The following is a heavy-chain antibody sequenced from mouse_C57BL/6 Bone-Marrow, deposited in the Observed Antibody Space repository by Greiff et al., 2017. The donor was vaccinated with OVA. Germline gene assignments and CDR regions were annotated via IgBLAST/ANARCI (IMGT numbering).Heavy chain of an antibody. CDR1: GYTFTDYN. D-gene: IGHD4-1*01. J-gene: IGHJ4*01. CDR2: INPNNGGT. V-gene: IGHV1-22*01. Sequence: EVQLQQSGPELVKPGASVKMSCKASGYTFTDYNMHWVKQSHGKSLEWIGYINPNNGGTSYNQKFKGKATLTVNKSSSTAYMVRRSLTSEDSAVYYCASNWDGAMDYWGQGTSVTVSS. CDR3: ASNWDGAMDY.